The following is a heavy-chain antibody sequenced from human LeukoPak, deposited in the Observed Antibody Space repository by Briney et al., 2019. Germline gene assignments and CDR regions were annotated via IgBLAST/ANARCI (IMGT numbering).Heavy chain of an antibody. CDR1: GYTFTSYG. J-gene: IGHJ4*02. CDR3: ARDYSSGWYDY. Sequence: GASVKVSCKASGYTFTSYGISWVRPAPGQGVEWMGWISAYNGNTNYAQKLQGRVTMTTDTSTSTAYMELRSLRSDDTAVYYCARDYSSGWYDYWGQGTLVTVSS. V-gene: IGHV1-18*01. D-gene: IGHD6-19*01. CDR2: ISAYNGNT.